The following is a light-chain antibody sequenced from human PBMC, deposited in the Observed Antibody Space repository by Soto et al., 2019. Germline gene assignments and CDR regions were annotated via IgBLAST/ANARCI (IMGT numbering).Light chain of an antibody. V-gene: IGKV1-5*03. CDR1: QSISNW. Sequence: DIQMTQSPSTLSATVGDRVIITCRASQSISNWLAWYQQKPGKAPKLLIYKASSLESGVPSRFSGSGSGTEFTLTISSLQPDDFATYYCQQYNSYSTFGQGTKV. J-gene: IGKJ1*01. CDR2: KAS. CDR3: QQYNSYST.